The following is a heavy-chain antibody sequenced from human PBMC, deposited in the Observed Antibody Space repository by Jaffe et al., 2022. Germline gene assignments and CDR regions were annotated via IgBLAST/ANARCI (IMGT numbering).Heavy chain of an antibody. J-gene: IGHJ3*02. D-gene: IGHD6-19*01. CDR2: IGTGGDT. V-gene: IGHV3-13*01. CDR3: VREGRYSGGWYDVLDI. Sequence: EVQLVESGGGLVQPGGSLRLSCVGSGYAFSAYDLHWVRQTTGKGLEWVAAIGTGGDTYYPDSVKGRFTISREDAKNSLYLQMYSLRVDDTAVYYCVREGRYSGGWYDVLDIWGQGTVVTVSS. CDR1: GYAFSAYD.